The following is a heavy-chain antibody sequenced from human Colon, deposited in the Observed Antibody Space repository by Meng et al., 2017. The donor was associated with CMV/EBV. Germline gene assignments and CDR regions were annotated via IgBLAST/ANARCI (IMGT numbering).Heavy chain of an antibody. D-gene: IGHD2-15*01. Sequence: GSLRLSCTVSGGSIGTNSYYWGWVRQPPGKGLEWIGSVYYNGNTYPNPSLESRVTMSRDTSKNQFSLKLSSVTAADTAIYYCATIPRGILIRLFDFWGQGTLVTVSS. V-gene: IGHV4-39*07. J-gene: IGHJ4*02. CDR3: ATIPRGILIRLFDF. CDR2: VYYNGNT. CDR1: GGSIGTNSYY.